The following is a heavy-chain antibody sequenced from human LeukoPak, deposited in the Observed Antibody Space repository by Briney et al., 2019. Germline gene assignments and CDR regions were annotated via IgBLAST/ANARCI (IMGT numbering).Heavy chain of an antibody. CDR2: INPNGGST. J-gene: IGHJ4*02. CDR1: GYTFIKHW. D-gene: IGHD3-16*01. Sequence: ASVKVSCKASGYTFIKHWMHWVRQAPGQGLEWVGLINPNGGSTGYAQRFQGRVTVTTDTSTSTVYMELNSLGSEDTAVYYCARERRAWGEDFWGQGTLVTVSS. V-gene: IGHV1-46*01. CDR3: ARERRAWGEDF.